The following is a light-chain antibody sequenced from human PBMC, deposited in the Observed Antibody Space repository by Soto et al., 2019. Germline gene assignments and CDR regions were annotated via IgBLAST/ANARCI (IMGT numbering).Light chain of an antibody. Sequence: DIQMTQSPSTLSASVGDRVTITCRASQSISGWLAWYQQQTGNAPKLLIYKTSRLETGVPSRCSGGGSGTEFTLTIHSMQPDDFATYYCQQYTPYSPTFGQGTKVEIK. CDR2: KTS. CDR3: QQYTPYSPT. J-gene: IGKJ1*01. CDR1: QSISGW. V-gene: IGKV1-5*03.